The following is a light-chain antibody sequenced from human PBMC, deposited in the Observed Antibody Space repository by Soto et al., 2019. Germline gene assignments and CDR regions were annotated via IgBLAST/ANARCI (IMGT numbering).Light chain of an antibody. CDR1: SSNIGNNF. CDR3: GTWDSSLSVVI. CDR2: DNN. J-gene: IGLJ2*01. V-gene: IGLV1-51*01. Sequence: QSVLTQPPSVSAAPGQKVTISCSGSSSNIGNNFVSWYRQLPGTAPRLLIYDNNNRPSGIPDRFSGSQSGTSATLAITGLQTGDEADYFCGTWDSSLSVVIFGGGTQLTVL.